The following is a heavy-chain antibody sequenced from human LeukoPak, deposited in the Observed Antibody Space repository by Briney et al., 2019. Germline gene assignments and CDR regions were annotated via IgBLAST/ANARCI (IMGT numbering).Heavy chain of an antibody. CDR2: IRGSGTRT. CDR3: AKESYDTSGPFHY. V-gene: IGHV3-23*01. D-gene: IGHD3-22*01. J-gene: IGHJ4*02. CDR1: GFTFSSYA. Sequence: TGGSLRLSCAAPGFTFSSYAMSWVRQAPGKGLEWVAAIRGSGTRTNYADAVNGRFIISRDNSRNTLYLQMNSLTAEDTAAYYCAKESYDTSGPFHYWGQGTQVAVSS.